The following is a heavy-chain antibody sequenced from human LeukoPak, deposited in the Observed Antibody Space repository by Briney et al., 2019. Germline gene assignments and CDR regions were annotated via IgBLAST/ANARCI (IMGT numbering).Heavy chain of an antibody. CDR1: GFTFSSYG. D-gene: IGHD4-17*01. J-gene: IGHJ4*02. CDR2: IWYDGSNK. V-gene: IGHV3-33*06. CDR3: AKDRMTTVTVGDFDN. Sequence: PGRSLRLSCAASGFTFSSYGMHWVRQAPGKGLEWVAVIWYDGSNKYYADSVKGRFTISRDDSKNTLHLQMNSLRAEDTAVYYCAKDRMTTVTVGDFDNWGQGTLVTVSS.